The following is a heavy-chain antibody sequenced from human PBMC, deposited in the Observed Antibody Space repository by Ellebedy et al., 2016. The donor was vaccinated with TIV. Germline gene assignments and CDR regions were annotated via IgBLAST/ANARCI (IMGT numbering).Heavy chain of an antibody. Sequence: GESLKISXVASGFRFSSYGMHWVRQAPGKGLEWVAVISYDGSNKRYADSVKGRFTISRDRFKNTVYLQMNSPRVEDTAVYYCAKEVGSTVQLWGYMDVWGKGTTVTVSS. CDR2: ISYDGSNK. V-gene: IGHV3-30*18. CDR3: AKEVGSTVQLWGYMDV. CDR1: GFRFSSYG. D-gene: IGHD5-18*01. J-gene: IGHJ6*03.